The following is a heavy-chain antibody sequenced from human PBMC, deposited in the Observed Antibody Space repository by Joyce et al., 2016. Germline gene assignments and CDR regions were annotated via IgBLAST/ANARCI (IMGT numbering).Heavy chain of an antibody. CDR3: TRDHFQQWLIPHY. Sequence: EVQLVESGGGLVQPGRSLRLSCTASGFMFGDYAMSWFRQAPGKGPEWVGFIRSKTYDRTTEYAASVKGRFTISTDDSKNIAYLQMNSLKIEDTAVYYCTRDHFQQWLIPHYWGQGTLVTVSS. D-gene: IGHD6-19*01. V-gene: IGHV3-49*03. CDR2: IRSKTYDRTT. CDR1: GFMFGDYA. J-gene: IGHJ4*02.